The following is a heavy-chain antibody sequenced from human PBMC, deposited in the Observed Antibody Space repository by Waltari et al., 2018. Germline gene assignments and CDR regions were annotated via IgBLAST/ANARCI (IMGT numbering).Heavy chain of an antibody. CDR3: AKAGGSWIRLAGLSEY. V-gene: IGHV3-23*01. CDR2: ISANGGVT. J-gene: IGHJ4*02. CDR1: GFTFSSYD. Sequence: EVQLLESGGGLVQPGGSLRLSCAASGFTFSSYDMSGVRQAPGKGLEWLSAISANGGVTYYADSVKGRFTISRDNSKNTLYLQMDSLRADDTAVYYCAKAGGSWIRLAGLSEYWGQGTLVTVSS. D-gene: IGHD2-15*01.